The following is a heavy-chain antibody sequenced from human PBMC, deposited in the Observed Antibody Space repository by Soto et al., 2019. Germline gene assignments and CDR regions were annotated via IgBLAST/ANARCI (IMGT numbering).Heavy chain of an antibody. V-gene: IGHV4-34*01. J-gene: IGHJ6*02. Sequence: PSETLSLTCAVYGGSFSGYYWSWIRQPPGKGLEWIGGINHSGSTNYNPSLKSRVTISVDTSKNQFSLKLSSVTAADTAVYYCARGRSIAAYYYYYGMDVWGQGTTVTVSS. D-gene: IGHD6-6*01. CDR2: INHSGST. CDR3: ARGRSIAAYYYYYGMDV. CDR1: GGSFSGYY.